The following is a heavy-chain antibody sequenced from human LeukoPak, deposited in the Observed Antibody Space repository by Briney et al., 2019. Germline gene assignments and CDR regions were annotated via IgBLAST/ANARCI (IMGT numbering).Heavy chain of an antibody. CDR3: AKEGMTTVYY. Sequence: GGSLRLSCAASGFTFSSYGMHWVRQAPGKGLEWVAFIRYDGSNKYYADSVKGQFTISRDNSKNTLYLQMNSLRAEDTAVYYCAKEGMTTVYYWGQGTLVTVSS. CDR2: IRYDGSNK. V-gene: IGHV3-30*02. CDR1: GFTFSSYG. J-gene: IGHJ4*02. D-gene: IGHD4-17*01.